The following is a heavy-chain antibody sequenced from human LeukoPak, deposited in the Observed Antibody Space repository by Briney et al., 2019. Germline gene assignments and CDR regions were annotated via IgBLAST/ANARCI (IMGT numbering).Heavy chain of an antibody. J-gene: IGHJ4*02. Sequence: KPSETLSLTCTVSGGSISSSSYYWGWIRQPPGKGLEWIGSIYYSGSTYYNPSLKSRVTISVDTSKNQFSLELSSVTAADTAVYYCARVVEIQLWPRFDYWGQGTLVTVSS. CDR3: ARVVEIQLWPRFDY. V-gene: IGHV4-39*01. CDR1: GGSISSSSYY. CDR2: IYYSGST. D-gene: IGHD5-18*01.